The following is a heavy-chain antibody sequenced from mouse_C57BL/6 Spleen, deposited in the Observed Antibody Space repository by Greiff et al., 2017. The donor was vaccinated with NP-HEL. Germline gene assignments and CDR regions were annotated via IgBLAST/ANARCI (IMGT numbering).Heavy chain of an antibody. CDR1: GYTFTSYW. V-gene: IGHV1-69*01. Sequence: VQLKQPGAELVMPGASVKLSCKASGYTFTSYWMHWVKQRPGQGLEWIGEIDPSDSYTNYNQKFKGKSTLTVDKSSSTAYMQLSSLTSEDSAVYYCARTALDGYYDYWGQGTTLTVSS. CDR2: IDPSDSYT. CDR3: ARTALDGYYDY. D-gene: IGHD2-3*01. J-gene: IGHJ2*01.